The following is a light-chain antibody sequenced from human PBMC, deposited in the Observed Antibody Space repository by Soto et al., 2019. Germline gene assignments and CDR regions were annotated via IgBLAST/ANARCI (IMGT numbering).Light chain of an antibody. V-gene: IGKV3-15*01. CDR2: GAS. J-gene: IGKJ2*01. Sequence: EIVMTQSPATLSLSPGERATLSCRASQTVSSNLAWYQQKPGQAPRLLIHGASTRATGVPARFSGSGSGTEFTLSICSLQSEGFSVYYCQQYHNWPPQYTFGQGTKLQIK. CDR1: QTVSSN. CDR3: QQYHNWPPQYT.